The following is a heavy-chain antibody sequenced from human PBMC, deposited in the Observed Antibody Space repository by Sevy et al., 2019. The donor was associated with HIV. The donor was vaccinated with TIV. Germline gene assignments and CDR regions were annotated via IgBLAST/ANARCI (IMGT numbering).Heavy chain of an antibody. D-gene: IGHD3-16*01. CDR1: GFTVSNTY. V-gene: IGHV3-53*01. Sequence: GGSLRLSCAASGFTVSNTYMSWVRQAPGKGLEWVSVLYSGGSTYYADSVKGRVTISRDNSKTTLYLQMNSLRAEDTAAYYCARNLGPRGTFDIWGQGTMVTVSS. CDR2: LYSGGST. CDR3: ARNLGPRGTFDI. J-gene: IGHJ3*02.